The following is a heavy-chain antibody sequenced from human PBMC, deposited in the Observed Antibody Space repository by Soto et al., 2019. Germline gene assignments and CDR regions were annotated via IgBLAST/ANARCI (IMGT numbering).Heavy chain of an antibody. D-gene: IGHD2-15*01. Sequence: SETLSLTCTVSGGSISSGGYYWSWIRQRPGKGLEWIGYIYYSGSTYYNPSLKSRVTISVDTSKNQFSLNLSSVTAADTAVYYCARVVGYCSGGSCSDPLAFDIWGQGTMVTVSS. CDR2: IYYSGST. V-gene: IGHV4-31*03. CDR1: GGSISSGGYY. J-gene: IGHJ3*02. CDR3: ARVVGYCSGGSCSDPLAFDI.